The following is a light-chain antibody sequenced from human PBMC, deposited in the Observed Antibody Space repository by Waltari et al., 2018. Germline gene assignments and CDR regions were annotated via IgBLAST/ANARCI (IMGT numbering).Light chain of an antibody. CDR1: QSVGTS. V-gene: IGKV3-15*01. Sequence: EIVMTQSPASLSVSPGDRVTLSCRASQSVGTSLAWYQQRPGRAPRLLVYRASTRASDIPARFSGSGSGTDFTLSISTLQSEDFAVYYCQQYDDWPRTIGQGTKVEIK. CDR3: QQYDDWPRT. J-gene: IGKJ1*01. CDR2: RAS.